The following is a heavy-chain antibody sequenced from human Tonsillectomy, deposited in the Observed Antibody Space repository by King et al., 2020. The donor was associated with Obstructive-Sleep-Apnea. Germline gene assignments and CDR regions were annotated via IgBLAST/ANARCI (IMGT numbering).Heavy chain of an antibody. V-gene: IGHV3-9*01. CDR3: AKDILLVHGSGSYFDY. Sequence: VQLVESGGGLVQPGRSLRLSCAASGFTFDDNAMHWVRQAPGKGLEWVSGISGNSGSIGYADSVKGRFTISRDNAKNSLYLQMNSLRTEDTALYYCAKDILLVHGSGSYFDYWGQAILVTVSS. J-gene: IGHJ4*02. D-gene: IGHD3-10*01. CDR1: GFTFDDNA. CDR2: ISGNSGSI.